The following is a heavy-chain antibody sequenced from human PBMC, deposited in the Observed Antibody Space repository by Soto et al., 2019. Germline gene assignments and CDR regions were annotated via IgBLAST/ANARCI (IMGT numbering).Heavy chain of an antibody. D-gene: IGHD3-10*01. CDR3: ARMVSRSGSYWYYYYGMDV. V-gene: IGHV4-34*01. J-gene: IGHJ6*02. CDR2: INHSGST. Sequence: SETLSLTCAVYGGSFSGYYWSWIRQPPGKGLEWIGEINHSGSTNYNPSLKSRVTISVDTSKNQFSLKLSSVTAADTAVYYCARMVSRSGSYWYYYYGMDVWGQGTTVTAP. CDR1: GGSFSGYY.